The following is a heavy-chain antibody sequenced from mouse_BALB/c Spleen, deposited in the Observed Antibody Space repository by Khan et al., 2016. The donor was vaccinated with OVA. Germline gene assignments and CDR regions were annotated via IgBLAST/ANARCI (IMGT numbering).Heavy chain of an antibody. V-gene: IGHV1-5*01. CDR1: GYTFTSYW. D-gene: IGHD2-2*01. CDR2: IYPGNSDT. J-gene: IGHJ3*01. Sequence: VQLQQSGTVLARPGTSVKMSCKASGYTFTSYWMHWVKQRPGQGLEWIGAIYPGNSDTSYNQKFKGQAQLTAVTSTSTAYMELSSLTNDDAAVYYCTRVGYLFAYWGQGTLVTVSA. CDR3: TRVGYLFAY.